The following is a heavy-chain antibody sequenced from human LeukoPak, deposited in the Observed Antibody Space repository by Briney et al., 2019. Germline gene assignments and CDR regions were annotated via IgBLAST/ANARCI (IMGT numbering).Heavy chain of an antibody. CDR1: GGSISSSNYY. CDR3: ARVRRGDSSSWYANFDY. Sequence: SETLSLTCTVSGGSISSSNYYWGWIRQPPGKGLEWIGSIYYSGSTYYTPSLKSRVTISVDTSKNQFSLKLSSVTAADTAVYYCARVRRGDSSSWYANFDYWGQGTLVTVSS. V-gene: IGHV4-39*07. D-gene: IGHD6-13*01. CDR2: IYYSGST. J-gene: IGHJ4*02.